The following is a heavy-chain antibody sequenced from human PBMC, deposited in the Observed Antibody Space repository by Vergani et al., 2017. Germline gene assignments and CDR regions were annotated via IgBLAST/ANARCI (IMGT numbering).Heavy chain of an antibody. V-gene: IGHV1-69*06. D-gene: IGHD1-26*01. CDR2: IIPIFGTA. CDR3: ARAPGRGPFRPHSDYGMDV. J-gene: IGHJ6*02. CDR1: GGTFSSYA. Sequence: QVQLVQSGAEVKKPGSSVKVSCKASGGTFSSYAISWVRQAPGQGLEWMGGIIPIFGTANYAHKFQGRLTMTRDTSTSTVYMELSSLRSEDTAVYYCARAPGRGPFRPHSDYGMDVWGQGTTVTVSS.